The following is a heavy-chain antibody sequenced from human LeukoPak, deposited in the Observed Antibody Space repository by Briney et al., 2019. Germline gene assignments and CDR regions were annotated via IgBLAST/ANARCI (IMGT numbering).Heavy chain of an antibody. V-gene: IGHV1-8*01. Sequence: ASVKVSCKASGYTFASYDINLVRQATRQGLEWMGWMNPNSGNTGYAQKFQGRVTMTRNTSISTAYMELSSLRSEDTAVYYCARVRGRGHFDYWGQGTLVTVSS. CDR1: GYTFASYD. CDR3: ARVRGRGHFDY. CDR2: MNPNSGNT. J-gene: IGHJ4*02. D-gene: IGHD5-12*01.